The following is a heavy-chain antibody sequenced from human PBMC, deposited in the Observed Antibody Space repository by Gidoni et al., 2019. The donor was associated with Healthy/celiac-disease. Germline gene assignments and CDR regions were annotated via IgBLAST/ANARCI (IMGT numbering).Heavy chain of an antibody. Sequence: QVQLVESGGGVVQPGRSLRLSCAASGFTFSISGMHWVRQAPGKGLEWVAVISYDGSNKYYADSVKGRFTISRDNSKNTLYLQMNSLRAEDTAVYYCAKDGGKRYYYDSSGYIHWGQGTLVTVSS. D-gene: IGHD3-22*01. V-gene: IGHV3-30*18. J-gene: IGHJ4*02. CDR3: AKDGGKRYYYDSSGYIH. CDR1: GFTFSISG. CDR2: ISYDGSNK.